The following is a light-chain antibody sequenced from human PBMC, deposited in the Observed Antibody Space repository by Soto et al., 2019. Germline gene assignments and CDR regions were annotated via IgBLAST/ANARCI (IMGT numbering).Light chain of an antibody. CDR3: QQYNSWPS. J-gene: IGKJ2*01. CDR1: QSIARN. Sequence: VMTQSPATLSVSPGERAILSCRASQSIARNLAWYQQKPGQAPRLLIYDASTRATRVPARFSGSASGPEFTLTISSLQSGDFAIYYCQQYNSWPSFGQGTILELK. V-gene: IGKV3-15*01. CDR2: DAS.